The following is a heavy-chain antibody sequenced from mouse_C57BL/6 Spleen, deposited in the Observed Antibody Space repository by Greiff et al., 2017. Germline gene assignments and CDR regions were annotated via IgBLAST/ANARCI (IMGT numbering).Heavy chain of an antibody. Sequence: QVQLKQPGAELVKPGASVKLSCKASGYTFTSYWMHWVKQRPGRGLEWIGRIDPNSGGTKYNEKFKSKATLTVDKPSSTAYMQLSSLTSEDSAVYYCARPLLSLRGYFDYWGQGTTLTVSS. J-gene: IGHJ2*01. CDR3: ARPLLSLRGYFDY. CDR1: GYTFTSYW. D-gene: IGHD2-4*01. V-gene: IGHV1-72*01. CDR2: IDPNSGGT.